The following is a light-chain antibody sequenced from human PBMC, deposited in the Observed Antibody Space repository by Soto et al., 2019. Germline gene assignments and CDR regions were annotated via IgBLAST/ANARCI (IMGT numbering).Light chain of an antibody. CDR3: QQYGSSPTT. V-gene: IGKV3-20*01. CDR1: QSVSSSY. Sequence: ETVLTQSPGTLSLSPGERASLSCRASQSVSSSYLAWYQQKPGQAPRLLIYDASSRDTGIPNRFSGSGSGTAFTLTISRLEPEDFAVYYCQQYGSSPTTFGGGTKVELK. J-gene: IGKJ4*01. CDR2: DAS.